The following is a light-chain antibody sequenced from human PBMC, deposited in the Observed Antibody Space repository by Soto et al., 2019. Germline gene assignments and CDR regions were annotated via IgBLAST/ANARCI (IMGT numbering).Light chain of an antibody. CDR3: ATWDRSLTAKV. CDR2: ENK. Sequence: QSVLTQPPSVSAAPGQAVTIACSGTNSNIGNNYVSWYQQVPGKAPKNLIYENKKRPSGTPDRFSGSKSGTSATLGITGLQAGDEADYYCATWDRSLTAKVFGGGTKLTVL. CDR1: NSNIGNNY. J-gene: IGLJ3*02. V-gene: IGLV1-51*02.